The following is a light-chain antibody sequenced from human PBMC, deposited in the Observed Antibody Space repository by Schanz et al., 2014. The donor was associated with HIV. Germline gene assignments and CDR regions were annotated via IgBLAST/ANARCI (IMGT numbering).Light chain of an antibody. CDR2: GAS. Sequence: ETVLTQSPGSLSLSPGDRATLSCRASQSLTTNYLAWYQQKLGQAPRLLIYGASSRATGIPDRFSGSGSGTDFTLTISRLEPEDFAVYYCQQYNNWPAWTFGQGTRVDVK. V-gene: IGKV3-20*01. CDR3: QQYNNWPAWT. J-gene: IGKJ1*01. CDR1: QSLTTNY.